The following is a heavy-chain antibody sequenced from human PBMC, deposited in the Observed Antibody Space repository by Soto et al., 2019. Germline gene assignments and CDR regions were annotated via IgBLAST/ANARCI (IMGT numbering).Heavy chain of an antibody. CDR2: IYHSGST. CDR1: GGSISSGGYS. J-gene: IGHJ5*02. Sequence: SETLSLTCAVSGGSISSGGYSWSWIRQPPGKGLEWIGYIYHSGSTYYNPSLKGRVTISVDRSKNQFSLKLSSVTAADTAVYYCASASSFRVWFGELWNWFDPWGQGTLVTVSS. CDR3: ASASSFRVWFGELWNWFDP. V-gene: IGHV4-30-2*01. D-gene: IGHD3-10*01.